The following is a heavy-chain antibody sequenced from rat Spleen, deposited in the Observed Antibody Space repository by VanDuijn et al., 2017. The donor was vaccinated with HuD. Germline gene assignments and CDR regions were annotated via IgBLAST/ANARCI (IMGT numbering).Heavy chain of an antibody. Sequence: EVQLVESGGGLVQPGNSLKLSCAASGFTFSDYAMAWVRQAPKKGLEWVASISYEGSNTYYGDSVKGRFTISRDNAKSTLYLQMNSLRSEETATYYCVRPHSSLYVMDAWGQGASVTVSS. V-gene: IGHV5-22*01. D-gene: IGHD1-2*01. CDR2: ISYEGSNT. CDR3: VRPHSSLYVMDA. J-gene: IGHJ4*01. CDR1: GFTFSDYA.